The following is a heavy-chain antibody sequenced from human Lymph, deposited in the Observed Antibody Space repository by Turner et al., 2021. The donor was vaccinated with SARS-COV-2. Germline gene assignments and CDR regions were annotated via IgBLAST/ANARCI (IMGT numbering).Heavy chain of an antibody. CDR1: GGSSSSSSYY. CDR3: ASGRQWLVHWYFDL. V-gene: IGHV4-39*01. CDR2: LYYSGST. J-gene: IGHJ2*01. D-gene: IGHD6-19*01. Sequence: QLQLRQSGAGLVKPSEALSRTCPLAGGSSSSSSYYWGRSRQPPAKGLEWIGGLYYSGSTYNNPAVTVRVRITVDRSKNQFSLNLSSVSAADAAVYYCASGRQWLVHWYFDLWGRGTLVTVSS.